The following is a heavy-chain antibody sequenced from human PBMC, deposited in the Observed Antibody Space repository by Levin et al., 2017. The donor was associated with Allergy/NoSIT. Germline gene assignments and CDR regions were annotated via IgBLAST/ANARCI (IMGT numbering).Heavy chain of an antibody. Sequence: GESLKISCKASGYSFTSSWINWVRQMPGQGLEWVGRIDPSDSRADYSPSFQGHVTLSADKSISTAYLQWSSLKASDTAMYYCARPATVTDWYFDLWGRGTLVTVSS. CDR2: IDPSDSRA. CDR1: GYSFTSSW. J-gene: IGHJ2*01. V-gene: IGHV5-10-1*01. D-gene: IGHD4-17*01. CDR3: ARPATVTDWYFDL.